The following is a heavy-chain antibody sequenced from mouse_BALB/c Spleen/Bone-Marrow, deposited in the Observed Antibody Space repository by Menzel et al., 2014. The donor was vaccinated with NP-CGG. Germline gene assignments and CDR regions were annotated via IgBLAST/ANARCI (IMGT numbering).Heavy chain of an antibody. V-gene: IGHV1S41*01. J-gene: IGHJ4*01. CDR2: IAPGSGST. CDR1: GYTFTSYW. CDR3: ARFPICYGNYGAMDY. D-gene: IGHD2-1*01. Sequence: DLVKPGASVKLSCKASGYTFTSYWINWIKRRPGQGLEWIGRIAPGSGSTYYNEMFKGKATLTVDTSSSTASIQLSSLSSEDSAVYFCARFPICYGNYGAMDYWGQGTSVTVSS.